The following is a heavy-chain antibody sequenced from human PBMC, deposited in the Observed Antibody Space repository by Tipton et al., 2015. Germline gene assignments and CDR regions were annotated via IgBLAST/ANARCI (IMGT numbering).Heavy chain of an antibody. CDR1: GFTFDDYA. CDR3: AKRNPYSNYLGYYYYGMDV. CDR2: ISGSGGST. J-gene: IGHJ6*02. Sequence: SLRLSCAASGFTFDDYAMHWVRQAPGKGLEWVSAISGSGGSTYYADSVKGRFTISRNNSKNTLYLRMNSLRAEDTAVYYCAKRNPYSNYLGYYYYGMDVWGQGTTVTVSS. V-gene: IGHV3-23*01. D-gene: IGHD4-11*01.